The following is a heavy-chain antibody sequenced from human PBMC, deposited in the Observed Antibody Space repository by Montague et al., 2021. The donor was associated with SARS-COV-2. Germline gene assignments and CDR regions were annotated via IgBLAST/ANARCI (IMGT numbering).Heavy chain of an antibody. Sequence: SETLSLTCTVSRDSISSHNYFWAWIRRPPGKGLEWIGSVDYSGLTFYNPSLESRVTISVDTSKNQVSLRLTSVTAADTAFYYCGSDTTAYFRFDYWGRGTLISVSS. J-gene: IGHJ4*02. V-gene: IGHV4-39*07. CDR1: RDSISSHNYF. CDR3: GSDTTAYFRFDY. D-gene: IGHD3-9*01. CDR2: VDYSGLT.